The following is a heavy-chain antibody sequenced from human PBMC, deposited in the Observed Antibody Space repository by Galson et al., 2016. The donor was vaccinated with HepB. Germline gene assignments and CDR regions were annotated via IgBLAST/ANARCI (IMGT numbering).Heavy chain of an antibody. J-gene: IGHJ4*02. D-gene: IGHD3/OR15-3a*01. Sequence: SVKVSCKASGYTFTTYNIHWVRLAPGQGLEWMGIINPSGGSPNYAQKFQGRVTLTSGTSTSTVYMQLGSLRSDDTAVYYCTRGDGFWAGWTYWGQGTLVTVSS. V-gene: IGHV1-46*03. CDR3: TRGDGFWAGWTY. CDR2: INPSGGSP. CDR1: GYTFTTYN.